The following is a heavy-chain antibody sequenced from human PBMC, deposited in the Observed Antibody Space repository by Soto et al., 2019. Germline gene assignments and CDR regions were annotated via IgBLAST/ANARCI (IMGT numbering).Heavy chain of an antibody. J-gene: IGHJ6*02. CDR1: GGSISSGNW. V-gene: IGHV4-4*02. CDR2: VYQSGGT. Sequence: QVQLQESGPGLVEPSGTLSLTCAVSGGSISSGNWWSWIRQPPGKGLQWIGEVYQSGGTNYNPSLNSPVTKSLDKSKNQFSLKLSSVTAADAAVYYCARNLGGRLYGMDVWGQGTTLTVSS. D-gene: IGHD1-26*01. CDR3: ARNLGGRLYGMDV.